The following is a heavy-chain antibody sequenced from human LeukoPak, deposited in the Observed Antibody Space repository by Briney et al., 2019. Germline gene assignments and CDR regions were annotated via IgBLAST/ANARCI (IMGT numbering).Heavy chain of an antibody. Sequence: PSETLSLTCAVYGGSLSGYYWSWIRQPPGKGLEWIGEINHSGSTNYNPSLKSRVTISVDTSKNQFSLKLSSVTAADTAVYYCASHGSGSYYIPRKNWFDPWGQGTLVTVSS. J-gene: IGHJ5*02. V-gene: IGHV4-34*01. D-gene: IGHD3-10*01. CDR1: GGSLSGYY. CDR3: ASHGSGSYYIPRKNWFDP. CDR2: INHSGST.